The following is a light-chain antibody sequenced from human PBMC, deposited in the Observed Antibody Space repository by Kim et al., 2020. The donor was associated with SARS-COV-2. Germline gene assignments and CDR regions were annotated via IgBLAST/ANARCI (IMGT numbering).Light chain of an antibody. Sequence: LFPGERSTLSCRASQSICSNYVTWYQQKPGQPPSLFIYAASMRVTGIPNRFSGSGSGTFFTLTISRLEPEDFAVYYCQQYGDSPYTFGQGTNLEI. CDR3: QQYGDSPYT. V-gene: IGKV3-20*01. CDR1: QSICSNY. CDR2: AAS. J-gene: IGKJ2*01.